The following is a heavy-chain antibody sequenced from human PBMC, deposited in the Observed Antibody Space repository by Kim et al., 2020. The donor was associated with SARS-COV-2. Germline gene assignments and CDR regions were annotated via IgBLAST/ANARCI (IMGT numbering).Heavy chain of an antibody. CDR1: GFTFSSYS. V-gene: IGHV3-48*02. CDR3: ARPNIVGAALDFDY. CDR2: ISSSSSTI. J-gene: IGHJ4*02. Sequence: GGSLRLSCAASGFTFSSYSMNWVRQAPGKGLEWVSYISSSSSTIYYADSVKGRFTISRDNAKNSLYLQMNSLRDEDTAVYYCARPNIVGAALDFDYWGQGTLVTVSS. D-gene: IGHD1-26*01.